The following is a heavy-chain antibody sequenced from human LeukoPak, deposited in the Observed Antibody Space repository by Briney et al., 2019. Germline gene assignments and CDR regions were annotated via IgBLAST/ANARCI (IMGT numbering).Heavy chain of an antibody. J-gene: IGHJ6*03. CDR2: INPNSGGT. V-gene: IGHV1-2*02. CDR3: ARALSIAARPSYMDV. CDR1: GYTFTGYY. Sequence: GASVKVSCKASGYTFTGYYMLWVRQAPGQGLEWMGWINPNSGGTNYAQKFQGRVTMTRDTSISTAYMELSRLRSDDTAVYYCARALSIAARPSYMDVWGKGTTVTVSS. D-gene: IGHD6-6*01.